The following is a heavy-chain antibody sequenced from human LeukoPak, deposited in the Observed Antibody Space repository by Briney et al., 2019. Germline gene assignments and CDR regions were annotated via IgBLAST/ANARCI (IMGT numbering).Heavy chain of an antibody. CDR3: ARDLNQYDFWSGYEREYYFDY. D-gene: IGHD3-3*01. Sequence: ASVKVSCKASGYTFTSYAMNWVRQAPGQGREWMGWINTNTGNPTYAEGFTGRFVFSLDTSVSTAYLKIISIKDEDTDVYYCARDLNQYDFWSGYEREYYFDYWGQGTLVTVSS. CDR2: INTNTGNP. V-gene: IGHV7-4-1*02. CDR1: GYTFTSYA. J-gene: IGHJ4*02.